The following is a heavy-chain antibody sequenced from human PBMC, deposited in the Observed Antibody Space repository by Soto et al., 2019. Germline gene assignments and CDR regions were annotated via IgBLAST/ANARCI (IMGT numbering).Heavy chain of an antibody. CDR2: IIPIFGTA. J-gene: IGHJ6*02. CDR3: ASPSFAEEGDIVVVPAPKDYYGMDV. V-gene: IGHV1-69*13. CDR1: VGTFSSYA. Sequence: GASVKVSCKASVGTFSSYAISWVRQAPGQGLEWMGGIIPIFGTANYAQKFQGRVTITADESTSTAYMELSSLRSEDTAVYYCASPSFAEEGDIVVVPAPKDYYGMDVWGQGTTVTVSS. D-gene: IGHD2-2*01.